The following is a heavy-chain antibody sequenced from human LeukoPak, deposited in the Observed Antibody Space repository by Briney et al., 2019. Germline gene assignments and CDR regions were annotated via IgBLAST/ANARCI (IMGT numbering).Heavy chain of an antibody. J-gene: IGHJ4*02. V-gene: IGHV3-66*01. Sequence: PGGSLRLSCAASGLTVSSNYMSWVRQAPGKGLEWVSVIYSGGSTYYADSVKGRFNISRDNSKNTLYLQMNSLRAEDTAVYYCARERVENQQLVGGNYWGQGTLVTVSS. CDR3: ARERVENQQLVGGNY. CDR1: GLTVSSNY. CDR2: IYSGGST. D-gene: IGHD6-6*01.